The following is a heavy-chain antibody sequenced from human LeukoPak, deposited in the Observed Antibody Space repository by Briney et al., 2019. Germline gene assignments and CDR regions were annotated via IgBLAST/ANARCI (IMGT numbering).Heavy chain of an antibody. CDR2: IRGSGDST. D-gene: IGHD2-15*01. J-gene: IGHJ4*02. CDR3: ARYCSGASCYSGVDY. V-gene: IGHV3-23*01. Sequence: GGSLRLSCAASGFTSGSYVMTWVRQAPGKGLEWVSTIRGSGDSTYYADSVKGRFTISRDNSQNTLYLQMKSLRAEDTAVYYCARYCSGASCYSGVDYWGQGTLVTVSS. CDR1: GFTSGSYV.